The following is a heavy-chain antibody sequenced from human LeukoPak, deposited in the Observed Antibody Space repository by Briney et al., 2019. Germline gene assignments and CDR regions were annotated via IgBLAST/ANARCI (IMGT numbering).Heavy chain of an antibody. Sequence: GGSLRLSCAASGFTFSSYSMNWVRQAPGKGPEWVSYISSSSSTIYYADSVKGRFTISRDNAKNSLYLQMNSLRAEDTAVYYCARRADIVVVPAAHQDYYYYYYMDVWGKGTTVTVSS. D-gene: IGHD2-2*01. J-gene: IGHJ6*03. CDR3: ARRADIVVVPAAHQDYYYYYYMDV. CDR1: GFTFSSYS. CDR2: ISSSSSTI. V-gene: IGHV3-48*01.